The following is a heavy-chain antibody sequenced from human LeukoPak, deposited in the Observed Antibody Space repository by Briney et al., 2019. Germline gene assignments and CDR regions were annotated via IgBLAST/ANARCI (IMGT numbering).Heavy chain of an antibody. J-gene: IGHJ4*02. V-gene: IGHV3-30*18. Sequence: GRSLRLSCAASGFTFSSYGMHWVRQAPGKGLEWVSVISYDGSNKYYADSVKGRFTISRDNSKKTLYLQMNSLRAEDTAVYYCAKASGYSYGYSLCQWGQGTLVTVSS. D-gene: IGHD5-18*01. CDR3: AKASGYSYGYSLCQ. CDR2: ISYDGSNK. CDR1: GFTFSSYG.